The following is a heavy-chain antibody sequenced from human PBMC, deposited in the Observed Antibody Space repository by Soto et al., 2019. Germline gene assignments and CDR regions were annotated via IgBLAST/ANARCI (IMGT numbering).Heavy chain of an antibody. D-gene: IGHD3-22*01. CDR1: GGLFSSYA. CDR2: IIPVFSTA. V-gene: IGHV1-69*01. CDR3: ARGGSGYVWFNAF. J-gene: IGHJ4*02. Sequence: QEQLVQSGAEVKKPGSSVKVSCKASGGLFSSYAISWVRQAPGQGLEWMGGIIPVFSTAYYAQKFQGRVTITADESTNTAYRELSSLRSEDTAMYYCARGGSGYVWFNAFWGQGSLVTVSS.